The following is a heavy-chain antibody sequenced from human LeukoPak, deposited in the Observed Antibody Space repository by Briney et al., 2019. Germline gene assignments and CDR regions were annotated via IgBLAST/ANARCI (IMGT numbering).Heavy chain of an antibody. CDR3: ARDFPFWSGYGTPYNWFDP. D-gene: IGHD3-3*01. CDR1: GYTFTGYY. J-gene: IGHJ5*02. CDR2: INPNSGGT. Sequence: ASVTVSCKASGYTFTGYYMHWVRQAPGQGLEWMGWINPNSGGTNYAQKFQGRVTMTRDTSISTAYMELSRLRSDDTAVYYCARDFPFWSGYGTPYNWFDPWGQGTLVTVSS. V-gene: IGHV1-2*02.